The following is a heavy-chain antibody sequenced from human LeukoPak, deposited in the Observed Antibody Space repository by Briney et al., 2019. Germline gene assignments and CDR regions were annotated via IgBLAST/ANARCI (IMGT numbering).Heavy chain of an antibody. V-gene: IGHV3-48*03. D-gene: IGHD3-3*01. CDR3: ARSNTHLFGAVIIGRGYGMDV. J-gene: IGHJ6*02. CDR1: GFTFSSYE. CDR2: ISSSGSTI. Sequence: PGGSLRLSCAASGFTFSSYEMNWVRQAPGKGLEWVSCISSSGSTIYYADSVKGRFTISRDNAENSLYLQMNSLRAEDTAVYYCARSNTHLFGAVIIGRGYGMDVWGQGTTVTVSS.